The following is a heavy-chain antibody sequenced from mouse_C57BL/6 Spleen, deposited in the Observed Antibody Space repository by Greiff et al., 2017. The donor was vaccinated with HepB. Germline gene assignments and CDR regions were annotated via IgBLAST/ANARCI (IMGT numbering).Heavy chain of an antibody. V-gene: IGHV1-26*01. J-gene: IGHJ3*01. CDR2: INPNNGGT. CDR3: ARGHGSSLAWFAY. CDR1: GYTFTDYY. D-gene: IGHD1-1*01. Sequence: EVQLQQSGPELVKPGASVKISCKASGYTFTDYYMNWVKQSHGKSLEWIGDINPNNGGTSYNQKFKGKATLTVDKSSSTAYMELRSLTSEDSAVYYCARGHGSSLAWFAYWGQGTLVTVSA.